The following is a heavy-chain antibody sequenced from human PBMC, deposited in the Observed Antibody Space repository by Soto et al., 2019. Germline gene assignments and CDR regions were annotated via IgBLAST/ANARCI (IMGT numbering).Heavy chain of an antibody. Sequence: KPSETLSLTCTVSGGSISSYYWSWIRQPPGKGLEWIGYIYYSGSTNYNPSLKSRVTISVDTSKNQFSLKLSSVTAADTAVYYCAREDCSGGSCPFDYWGQGTLVTVSS. D-gene: IGHD2-15*01. J-gene: IGHJ4*02. CDR1: GGSISSYY. V-gene: IGHV4-59*01. CDR3: AREDCSGGSCPFDY. CDR2: IYYSGST.